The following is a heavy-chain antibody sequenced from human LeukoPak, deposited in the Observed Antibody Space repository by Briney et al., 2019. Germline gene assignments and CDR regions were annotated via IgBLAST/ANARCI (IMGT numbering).Heavy chain of an antibody. CDR3: ARDGPKGGMDV. J-gene: IGHJ6*02. Sequence: SETLSLTCTVSGGSISSYYWSWIRQPPGKGLEWIGYIYYSGSTNYNPSLKSRVTISVDTSKNQFSLKLSSVTAADTAVYYCARDGPKGGMDVWGQGTTVTASS. CDR2: IYYSGST. CDR1: GGSISSYY. V-gene: IGHV4-59*01.